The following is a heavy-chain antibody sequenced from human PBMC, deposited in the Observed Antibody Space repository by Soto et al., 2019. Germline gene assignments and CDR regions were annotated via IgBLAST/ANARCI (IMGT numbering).Heavy chain of an antibody. CDR2: ISYDGSNK. V-gene: IGHV3-30-3*01. CDR3: STTHSGYDSDYFDY. J-gene: IGHJ4*02. CDR1: GFTFSSYA. D-gene: IGHD5-12*01. Sequence: QVQLVESGGGVVQPGRSLRLSCAASGFTFSSYAMHWVRQAPGKGLEWVAVISYDGSNKYYADSVKGRFTISRDNPTNTMSLQMNSLRAEDKAVYYCSTTHSGYDSDYFDYWGQGTLVTVSS.